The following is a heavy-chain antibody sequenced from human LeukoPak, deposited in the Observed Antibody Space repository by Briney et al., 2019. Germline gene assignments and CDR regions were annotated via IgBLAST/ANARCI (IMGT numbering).Heavy chain of an antibody. CDR2: TRVSDGGA. D-gene: IGHD1-26*01. Sequence: SGGSLRLSCAASGFTFHTYAMMWVRQAPGKGLEWVSSTRVSDGGAFYADSVKGRFTISRDNSENTLFLQMNSLRAEDTAVYYCARGAKWAYYFDYWGQGTLVTVSS. CDR3: ARGAKWAYYFDY. CDR1: GFTFHTYA. J-gene: IGHJ4*02. V-gene: IGHV3-23*01.